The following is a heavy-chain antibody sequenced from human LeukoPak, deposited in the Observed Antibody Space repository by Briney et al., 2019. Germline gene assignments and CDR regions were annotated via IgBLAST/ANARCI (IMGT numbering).Heavy chain of an antibody. CDR3: ARRGGLRYIDY. D-gene: IGHD3-9*01. CDR2: INPSAGTT. CDR1: GYTFTSYY. J-gene: IGHJ4*02. Sequence: PPASVKVSCKASGYTFTSYYMHWVRQAPGQGLEWMGIINPSAGTTSYAQKVQGRVTVTRDTSTSTFYMELRSLRSEDTAVYYCARRGGLRYIDYWGQGTMVTVSS. V-gene: IGHV1-46*01.